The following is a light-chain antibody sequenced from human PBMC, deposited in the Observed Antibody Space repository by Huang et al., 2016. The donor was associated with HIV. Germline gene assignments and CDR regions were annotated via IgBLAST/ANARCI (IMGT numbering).Light chain of an antibody. CDR3: QQSQNFPFT. CDR1: HPINTW. Sequence: DIRMTQSPSSVSASVGDRVTITCRASHPINTWLAWVQQKPGKAPNLLSYSAATLHSGVPSRFRGSGAGTEFTLTISSLQPDDFATYFCQQSQNFPFTFGGGTRV. CDR2: SAA. J-gene: IGKJ4*01. V-gene: IGKV1-12*01.